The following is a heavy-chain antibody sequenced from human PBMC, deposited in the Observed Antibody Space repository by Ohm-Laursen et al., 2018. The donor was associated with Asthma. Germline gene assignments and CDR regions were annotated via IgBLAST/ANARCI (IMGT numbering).Heavy chain of an antibody. CDR1: GGPFSTFV. CDR3: ARKAGSCIVSTCYSLDF. D-gene: IGHD2-15*01. V-gene: IGHV1-69*13. CDR2: LNSVFGTS. Sequence: SVKVSCKSPGGPFSTFVFGWVRQAPGQGLEWLGGLNSVFGTSTYAQKFHDRFTITADEYTSTVNMTLSSLTSEDTAVYYCARKAGSCIVSTCYSLDFWGQGTLVTVSS. J-gene: IGHJ4*02.